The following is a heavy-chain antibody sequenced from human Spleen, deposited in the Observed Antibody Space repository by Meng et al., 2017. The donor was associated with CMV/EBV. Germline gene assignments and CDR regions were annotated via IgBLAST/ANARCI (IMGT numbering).Heavy chain of an antibody. CDR1: GFTFSSYA. Sequence: GESLKISCAASGFTFSSYAMHWVRQAPGKGLEWVAFISYDGSNKYYADSVKGRFTISRDNSKNTLFLQMNNVRAEDTAVYYCARVDTAYDFPFDYWGQGTLVTVSS. V-gene: IGHV3-30*04. CDR2: ISYDGSNK. J-gene: IGHJ4*02. CDR3: ARVDTAYDFPFDY. D-gene: IGHD5-12*01.